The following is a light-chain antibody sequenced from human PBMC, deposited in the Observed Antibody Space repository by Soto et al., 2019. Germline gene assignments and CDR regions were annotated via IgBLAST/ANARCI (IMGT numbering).Light chain of an antibody. CDR1: QSISSY. J-gene: IGKJ3*01. Sequence: DIQMNQSPSSLSASVGDRVNITCRASQSISSYLNWYQQKPGKAPKLLVYAASRLQSGVPSRFSGTGSGTDFTLTISSLQPEDFATYYCQQSFRTPVTFGPGTKVDIK. CDR3: QQSFRTPVT. CDR2: AAS. V-gene: IGKV1-39*01.